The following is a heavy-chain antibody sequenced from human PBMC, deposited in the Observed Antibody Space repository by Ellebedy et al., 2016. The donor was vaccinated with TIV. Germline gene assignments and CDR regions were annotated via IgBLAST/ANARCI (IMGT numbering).Heavy chain of an antibody. CDR3: ARRKYGGPFDY. V-gene: IGHV5-51*01. CDR1: GDSVNGYW. Sequence: GESLKISCEGSGDSVNGYWIAWVRQMPGKGLEWMGIIYPGDSDTKYSPSFQGPVNISADKSINTAYLQWSSLKASDTAMYYCARRKYGGPFDYWGQGTLVTVSS. J-gene: IGHJ4*02. D-gene: IGHD4-23*01. CDR2: IYPGDSDT.